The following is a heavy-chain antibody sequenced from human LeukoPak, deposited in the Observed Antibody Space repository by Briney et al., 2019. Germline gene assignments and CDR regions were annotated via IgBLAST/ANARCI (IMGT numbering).Heavy chain of an antibody. CDR1: GFTFSSYS. Sequence: PGGSLRLSCAASGFTFSSYSMNWVRQAPGKGLEWISSISSSSYIYYADSVKGRFTISRDNAKNSLYLQMNSLRAEDTAVYYCARDGSCSSTSCSYYYYYYYMDVWGKGTTVTVSS. V-gene: IGHV3-21*01. CDR3: ARDGSCSSTSCSYYYYYYYMDV. D-gene: IGHD2-2*01. J-gene: IGHJ6*03. CDR2: ISSSSYI.